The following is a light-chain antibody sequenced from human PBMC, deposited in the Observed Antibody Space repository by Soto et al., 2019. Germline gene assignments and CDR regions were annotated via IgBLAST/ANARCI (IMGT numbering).Light chain of an antibody. CDR1: QGIGNL. CDR2: AAS. J-gene: IGKJ4*01. CDR3: LTLIKYPLT. Sequence: DIQLTQSPSFLSASVGDRVTIACRASQGIGNLLAWYQQKPGQRPELLIYAASTLQSGVPSRFSGSGSGTEFTLTISHLQPEDFATYFCLTLIKYPLTFGGGTQVEIK. V-gene: IGKV1-9*01.